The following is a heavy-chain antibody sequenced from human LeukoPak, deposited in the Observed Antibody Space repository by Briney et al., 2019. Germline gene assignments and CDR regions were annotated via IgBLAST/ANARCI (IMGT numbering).Heavy chain of an antibody. D-gene: IGHD3-10*01. V-gene: IGHV3-23*01. Sequence: PGGSLRLSCAASGFTFSDYAMNWVRQAPGKGLEWVSSISGGAGSASYADSVKGRFTMSRDNSKNTLYLQMNSPRAEDTAVYYCAKDGGYGSGNYYPDYWGQGTLVTVSS. CDR1: GFTFSDYA. CDR2: ISGGAGSA. J-gene: IGHJ4*02. CDR3: AKDGGYGSGNYYPDY.